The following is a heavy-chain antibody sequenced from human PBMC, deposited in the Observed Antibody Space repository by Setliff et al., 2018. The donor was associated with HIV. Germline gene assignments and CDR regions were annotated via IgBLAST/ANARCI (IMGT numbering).Heavy chain of an antibody. D-gene: IGHD5-12*01. CDR1: GGSISTYY. CDR2: IYFTGSS. V-gene: IGHV4-59*08. CDR3: ARLPRGPWRWDY. Sequence: PSETLSLTCTVSGGSISTYYWSWIRQPPGKGLEWIGSIYFTGSSDNNPSLKSRVTLSVDTSKHQFSLTLKSVTAADTAIYYCARLPRGPWRWDYWGQGMLVTVSS. J-gene: IGHJ4*02.